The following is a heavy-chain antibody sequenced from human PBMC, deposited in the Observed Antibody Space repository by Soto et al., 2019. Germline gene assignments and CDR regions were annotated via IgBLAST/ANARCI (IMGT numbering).Heavy chain of an antibody. CDR2: IYYSGTT. V-gene: IGHV4-59*01. D-gene: IGHD5-18*01. CDR1: GDSISSYY. J-gene: IGHJ3*02. CDR3: ARDRRYSYGPPSAFQI. Sequence: QVQLQESGPGLVTPSETLSLTCTVSGDSISSYYWSWIRQRPGKGLEWFVYIYYSGTTNYNPARKSRSTISVDKSKNQFSMKLRSASAADTAVYYFARDRRYSYGPPSAFQIWGQGTRVTVSS.